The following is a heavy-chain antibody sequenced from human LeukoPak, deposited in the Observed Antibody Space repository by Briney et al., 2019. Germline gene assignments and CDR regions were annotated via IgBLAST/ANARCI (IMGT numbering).Heavy chain of an antibody. Sequence: GGSLRLSCAASGFTFSTYAMSWVRQAPGKGLEWVSAISVSGVSTYYADSVKGRFTISRDNSKNTLYLQMNSLRAEDTAIYYCAKRGRGIAVAGTFSYYYYMDVWGKGTTVTVSS. CDR1: GFTFSTYA. V-gene: IGHV3-23*01. CDR2: ISVSGVST. D-gene: IGHD6-19*01. J-gene: IGHJ6*03. CDR3: AKRGRGIAVAGTFSYYYYMDV.